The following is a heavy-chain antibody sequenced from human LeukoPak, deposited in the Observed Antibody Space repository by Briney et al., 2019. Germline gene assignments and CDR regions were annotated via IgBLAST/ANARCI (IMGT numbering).Heavy chain of an antibody. CDR1: GFTFSSYW. Sequence: PGGSLRLSCAGSGFTFSSYWMSWIRQAPGKGPEWVASIKQDGREKHYVDSVKGRFTISRDNAKNSLYLQMNSLRAEATAIYYCTGDEGGATGWGQGTLVNVSS. CDR3: TGDEGGATG. CDR2: IKQDGREK. V-gene: IGHV3-7*01. J-gene: IGHJ4*02. D-gene: IGHD4/OR15-4a*01.